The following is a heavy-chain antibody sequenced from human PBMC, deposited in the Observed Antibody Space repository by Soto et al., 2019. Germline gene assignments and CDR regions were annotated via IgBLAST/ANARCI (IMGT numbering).Heavy chain of an antibody. CDR1: GFTFSTYG. V-gene: IGHV3-30*18. CDR3: AKEASYCSGGSCYSVTHYYGMDV. Sequence: GESLKISCAASGFTFSTYGMHWVRQAPGKGLEWVAVISLAGSNKYYADSVRGRFTISRDNSKNTRYLQMNSLRAEDTAVYYCAKEASYCSGGSCYSVTHYYGMDVWGQGTTVTVSS. J-gene: IGHJ6*02. D-gene: IGHD2-15*01. CDR2: ISLAGSNK.